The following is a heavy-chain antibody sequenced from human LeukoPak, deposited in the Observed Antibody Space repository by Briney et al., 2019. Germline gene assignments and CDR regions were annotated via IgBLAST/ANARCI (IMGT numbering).Heavy chain of an antibody. CDR1: GFTVSSNY. CDR3: ARVPRGAFDI. D-gene: IGHD3-10*01. J-gene: IGHJ3*02. CDR2: IYGGGST. V-gene: IGHV3-53*01. Sequence: GGSLRPSCAASGFTVSSNYMSWVRQAPGKGLEWVSVIYGGGSTYYADSVKGRFTISRDNSKNTLYLQMNSLRAEDTAVYYCARVPRGAFDIWGQGTMVTVSS.